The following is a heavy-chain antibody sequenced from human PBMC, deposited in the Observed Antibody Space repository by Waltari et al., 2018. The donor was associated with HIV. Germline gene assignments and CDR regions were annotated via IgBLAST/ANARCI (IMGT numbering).Heavy chain of an antibody. CDR3: ARDQDYMGRLSYFDL. CDR2: IGFDGRNE. J-gene: IGHJ2*01. D-gene: IGHD4-4*01. V-gene: IGHV3-33*01. Sequence: QVQLVESGGGVVQPGRSLRLSCAASGFSMSTYGMHWVRQAPGKGLEGVALIGFDGRNEYYSDSVKGRLIISRDNSKSTLYLQMNSLRVEDTAVYFCARDQDYMGRLSYFDLWGRGTLVTVSS. CDR1: GFSMSTYG.